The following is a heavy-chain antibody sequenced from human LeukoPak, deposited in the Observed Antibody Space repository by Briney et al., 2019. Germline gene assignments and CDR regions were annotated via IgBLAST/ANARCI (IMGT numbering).Heavy chain of an antibody. D-gene: IGHD4-23*01. Sequence: ASVKFSCKTSGYTFTGYYMHWVRHAPGQGLEWMGWIIPNSSVTNYAQRVQGRVTMTRDTSISAAYMELRWRTSDGTAVYYCARGRGGNSPFDSWGQGTLVTVSS. V-gene: IGHV1-2*02. CDR2: IIPNSSVT. CDR1: GYTFTGYY. CDR3: ARGRGGNSPFDS. J-gene: IGHJ4*02.